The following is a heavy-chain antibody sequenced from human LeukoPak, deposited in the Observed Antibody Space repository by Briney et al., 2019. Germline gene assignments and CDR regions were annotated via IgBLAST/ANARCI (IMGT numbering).Heavy chain of an antibody. CDR3: ARDFLEDTL. CDR2: IKEDGSEQ. J-gene: IGHJ4*02. V-gene: IGHV3-7*01. D-gene: IGHD2-15*01. CDR1: GFTFSEYW. Sequence: GGSLRLSCAASGFTFSEYWMSWVRQAPGKGLEWVANIKEDGSEQYYADSLKGRFTISRDNLKNSLYLQINSLRAEDTAVYYCARDFLEDTLWGQGTLVTVSS.